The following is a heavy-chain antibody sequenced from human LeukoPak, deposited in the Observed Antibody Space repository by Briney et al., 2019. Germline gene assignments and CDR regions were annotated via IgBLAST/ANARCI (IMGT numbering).Heavy chain of an antibody. V-gene: IGHV4-31*03. CDR2: IYYSGST. CDR1: GGSISSGGYY. D-gene: IGHD3-22*01. CDR3: ARAAKYYYDSSGYANPPPTPFDI. Sequence: SQTLSLTCTVSGGSISSGGYYWSWIRQHPGKGLERIGYIYYSGSTYYNPSLKSRVTISVDTSKNQFSLKLSSVTAADTAVYYCARAAKYYYDSSGYANPPPTPFDIWGQGTMVTVSS. J-gene: IGHJ3*02.